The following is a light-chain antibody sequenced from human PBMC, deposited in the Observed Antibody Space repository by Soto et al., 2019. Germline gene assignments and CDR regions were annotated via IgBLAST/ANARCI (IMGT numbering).Light chain of an antibody. Sequence: QSVLTQPASVSGSPGQSITISCTGTSSDVGSYNLVSWYQQHPGKAHKLMIYEVSKRPSGVSNRFSGSKSGNTASLTISGLQAEDEADYYCCSYAGSSTFEVFGTGTKVTVL. J-gene: IGLJ1*01. CDR1: SSDVGSYNL. CDR2: EVS. V-gene: IGLV2-23*02. CDR3: CSYAGSSTFEV.